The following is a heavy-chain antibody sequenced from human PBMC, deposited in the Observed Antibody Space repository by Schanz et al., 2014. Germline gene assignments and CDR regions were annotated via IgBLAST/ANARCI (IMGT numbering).Heavy chain of an antibody. Sequence: EVQLLESGGGLVQPGGSLRLSCAASAFIFRSYSMHWVRQAPGKGLEWVSYISRSSSTIYYADSVRGRFTISRDNAKNTLYQQMNSLRAEDTAVDYCAKDSGSHCLVDYWGQGTLXTVSS. CDR2: ISRSSSTI. J-gene: IGHJ4*02. CDR3: AKDSGSHCLVDY. D-gene: IGHD1-26*01. V-gene: IGHV3-48*01. CDR1: AFIFRSYS.